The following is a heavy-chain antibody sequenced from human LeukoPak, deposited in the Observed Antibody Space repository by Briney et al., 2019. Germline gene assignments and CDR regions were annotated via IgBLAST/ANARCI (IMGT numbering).Heavy chain of an antibody. D-gene: IGHD3-16*02. J-gene: IGHJ6*03. CDR1: GGSIGTYY. CDR3: ARHIGGGIEDMDV. CDR2: IYVTGT. V-gene: IGHV4-59*08. Sequence: SETLSLTCTVSGGSIGTYYWRWVRQSPGTGLEWIGYIYVTGTRYNPYLQSRVTISVDRSRNQFFLKMTSVTAADTAVYYCARHIGGGIEDMDVWGRGTKVTVSS.